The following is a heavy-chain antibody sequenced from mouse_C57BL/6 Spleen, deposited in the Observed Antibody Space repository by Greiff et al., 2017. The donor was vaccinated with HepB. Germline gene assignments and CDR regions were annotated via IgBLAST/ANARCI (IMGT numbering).Heavy chain of an antibody. CDR3: ARNGSYWYFDV. Sequence: VQLQQPGAELVRPGTSVKLSCKASGYTFTSYWMHWVKQRPGQGLEWIGVIDPSDSYTNYNQKFKGKATLTVDTSSSTAYMQLSSLTSEDSAVYYCARNGSYWYFDVWGTGTTVTVSS. V-gene: IGHV1-59*01. CDR1: GYTFTSYW. CDR2: IDPSDSYT. J-gene: IGHJ1*03. D-gene: IGHD6-1*01.